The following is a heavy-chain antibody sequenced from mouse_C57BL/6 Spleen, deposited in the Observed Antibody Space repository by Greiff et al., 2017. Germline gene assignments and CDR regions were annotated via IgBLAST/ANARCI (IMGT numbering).Heavy chain of an antibody. J-gene: IGHJ3*01. CDR1: GYTFTSYW. Sequence: QVQLQQPGAELVRPGSSVKLSCKASGYTFTSYWMHWVKQRPIQGLEWIGNIDPSDSETHYNQKFKDKATLTVDKSSSTAYMQLSSLTSEDSAVYYCARRENYGIAYWGQGTLATVSA. CDR3: ARRENYGIAY. V-gene: IGHV1-52*01. D-gene: IGHD1-1*01. CDR2: IDPSDSET.